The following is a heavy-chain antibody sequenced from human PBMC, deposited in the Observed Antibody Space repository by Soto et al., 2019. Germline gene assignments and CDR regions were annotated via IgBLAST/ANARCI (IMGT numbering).Heavy chain of an antibody. V-gene: IGHV4-30-4*01. CDR3: ARAATTVTPVDY. CDR2: IYYSGST. Sequence: QVQLQESGPGLVKPSQTLSLTCTVSGGSISSGDYYWSWIRQPPGKVLEWIGYIYYSGSTYYNPSLMSRVTISVDTSKNQCPLKLSSVTAADPAVYYCARAATTVTPVDYWGKGTIVTVSS. D-gene: IGHD4-17*01. J-gene: IGHJ4*02. CDR1: GGSISSGDYY.